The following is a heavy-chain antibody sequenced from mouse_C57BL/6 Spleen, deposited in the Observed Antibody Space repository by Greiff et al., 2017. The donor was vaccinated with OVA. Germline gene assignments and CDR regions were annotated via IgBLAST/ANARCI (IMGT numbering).Heavy chain of an antibody. CDR2: IDPSDSET. CDR3: ARRSSGYGYFDV. CDR1: GYTFTSYW. Sequence: QVQLQQPGAELVRPGSSVKLSCKASGYTFTSYWMHWVKQRPIQGLEWIGNIDPSDSETHYNQKFKDKATLTVDKSSSTAYMQLSSLTSEDSAVYYCARRSSGYGYFDVWGTGTTVTVSS. J-gene: IGHJ1*03. D-gene: IGHD3-2*02. V-gene: IGHV1-52*01.